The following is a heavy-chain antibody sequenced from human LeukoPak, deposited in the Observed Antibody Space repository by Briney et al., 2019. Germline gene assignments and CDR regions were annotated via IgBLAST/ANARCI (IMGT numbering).Heavy chain of an antibody. CDR2: LYYSGST. J-gene: IGHJ6*02. V-gene: IGHV4-59*01. Sequence: PGGSLRLSCAASGFTFSSYWMSWIRQAPGKGLEWIGYLYYSGSTNYNPSLKNRVTMSLETSKNQFSLKLTSVTAADTAVYYCAGSSWHPDYGLDVWGQGTTVTVSS. CDR1: GFTFSSYW. D-gene: IGHD6-13*01. CDR3: AGSSWHPDYGLDV.